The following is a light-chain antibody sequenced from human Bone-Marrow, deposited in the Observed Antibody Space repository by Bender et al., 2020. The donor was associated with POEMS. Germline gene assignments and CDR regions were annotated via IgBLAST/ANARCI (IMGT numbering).Light chain of an antibody. CDR1: SSDVGGYNY. CDR3: QSGDNGLSGFVV. Sequence: QSALTQPAAVSGSPGQSITISCTGTSSDVGGYNYVSWYQQHPGKAPKVMIYEDSKRPSGVSNRFSGSKSGASAFLAITGLQPEDEAIYYCQSGDNGLSGFVVFGGGTKLTVL. CDR2: EDS. J-gene: IGLJ2*01. V-gene: IGLV2-14*01.